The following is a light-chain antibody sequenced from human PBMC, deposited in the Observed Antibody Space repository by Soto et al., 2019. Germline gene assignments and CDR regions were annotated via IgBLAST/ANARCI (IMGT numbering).Light chain of an antibody. CDR1: QSVRSNY. J-gene: IGKJ1*01. CDR2: GAS. V-gene: IGKV3-20*01. Sequence: EIVLTQSPGTLSLSPGERATLSCRASQSVRSNYLAWYQQKPGQAPRLLIYGASSRATGIPDRFSGSGSGTDFTLTISRLEPEDFAVYYCQQYASSPWTFGQRTKVEIK. CDR3: QQYASSPWT.